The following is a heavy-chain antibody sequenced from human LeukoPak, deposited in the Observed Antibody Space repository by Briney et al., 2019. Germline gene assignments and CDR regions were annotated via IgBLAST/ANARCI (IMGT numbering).Heavy chain of an antibody. Sequence: PGGSLRLSCAASGFTFSSYAMHWVRQAPGKGLEWVAVISYDGSNKYYADSVKGRFTISRDNSKNTLYLQMNSLRAEDTAVYYCARGGSSSWYGDCWGRGTLVTVSS. J-gene: IGHJ4*02. CDR3: ARGGSSSWYGDC. CDR1: GFTFSSYA. D-gene: IGHD6-13*01. V-gene: IGHV3-30-3*01. CDR2: ISYDGSNK.